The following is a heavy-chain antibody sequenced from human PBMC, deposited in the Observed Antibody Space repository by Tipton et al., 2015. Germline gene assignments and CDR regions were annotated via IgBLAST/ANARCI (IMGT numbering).Heavy chain of an antibody. D-gene: IGHD1-26*01. J-gene: IGHJ4*02. CDR1: GYSFTSFV. V-gene: IGHV5-51*01. Sequence: QLVQSGAEVRKPGESLKISCKASGYSFTSFVIGWVRQMPGKGLEWMGIIYPDDSDTRYSPSFRGQVTISADRSINTAYLEWSSLKASDTAMYYCARLDSGSYGYWGQGTLVTVSS. CDR2: IYPDDSDT. CDR3: ARLDSGSYGY.